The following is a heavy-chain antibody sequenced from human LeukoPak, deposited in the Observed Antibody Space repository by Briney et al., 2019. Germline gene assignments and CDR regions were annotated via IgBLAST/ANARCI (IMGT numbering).Heavy chain of an antibody. CDR2: INPSGGST. J-gene: IGHJ4*02. Sequence: ASVKVSCKASGYTFTSYYMHWVRQAPGQGLEWMGIINPSGGSTSYAQKFQGRVTMTTDTSTSTAYMELRSLRSDDTAVYYCARVGAYYGSGSYGDYWGQGTLVTVSS. V-gene: IGHV1-46*01. D-gene: IGHD3-10*01. CDR1: GYTFTSYY. CDR3: ARVGAYYGSGSYGDY.